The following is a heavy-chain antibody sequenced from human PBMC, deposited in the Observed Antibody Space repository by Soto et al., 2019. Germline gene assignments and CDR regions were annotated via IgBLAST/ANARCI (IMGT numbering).Heavy chain of an antibody. D-gene: IGHD6-6*01. V-gene: IGHV4-39*01. CDR3: ARRSSSSLGSLFDP. Sequence: SETLSLTCTVSGDSISSSTYYWDWIRQPPGKGLEWIGAMYYTGNKNYNPSLESRVTMSVDTSKNQFSLKLSSVTPTDTAVYYCARRSSSSLGSLFDPWGRGILVTVSS. CDR2: MYYTGNK. J-gene: IGHJ5*02. CDR1: GDSISSSTYY.